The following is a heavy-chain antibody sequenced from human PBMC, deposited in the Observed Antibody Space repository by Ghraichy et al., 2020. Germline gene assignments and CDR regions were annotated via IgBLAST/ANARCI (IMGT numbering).Heavy chain of an antibody. Sequence: SETLSLTCTVSGGSISSYYWSWIRQPPGKGLEWIGYIYYSGSTNYNPSLKSRVTISVDTSKNQFSLKLSSVTAADTAVYYCARDGGSSGYQGFDYWGQGTLVTVSS. CDR3: ARDGGSSGYQGFDY. V-gene: IGHV4-59*01. D-gene: IGHD3-22*01. CDR2: IYYSGST. CDR1: GGSISSYY. J-gene: IGHJ4*02.